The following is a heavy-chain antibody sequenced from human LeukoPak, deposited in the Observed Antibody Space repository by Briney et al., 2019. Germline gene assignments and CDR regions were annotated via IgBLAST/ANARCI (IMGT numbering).Heavy chain of an antibody. CDR1: GYTFTGYY. CDR2: ITPNSGGT. Sequence: ASVRVSCKASGYTFTGYYMHWVRQAPGKGLEGMGWITPNSGGTNYAQKFQGRVTMTRDTSISTAYMELSRLRSDDTAVYYCASNTITGLYYYYYYMDVWGKGTTVTVSS. D-gene: IGHD1-14*01. V-gene: IGHV1-2*02. J-gene: IGHJ6*03. CDR3: ASNTITGLYYYYYYMDV.